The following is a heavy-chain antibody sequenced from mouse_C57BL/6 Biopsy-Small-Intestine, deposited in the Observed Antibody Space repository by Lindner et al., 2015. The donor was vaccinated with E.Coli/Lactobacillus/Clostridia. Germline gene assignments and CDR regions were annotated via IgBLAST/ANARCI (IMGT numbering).Heavy chain of an antibody. CDR1: GFTLSDYG. CDR3: ARWLLLYYAMDY. J-gene: IGHJ4*01. V-gene: IGHV5-17*01. CDR2: ISSGSSTI. D-gene: IGHD2-3*01. Sequence: VQLQESGGGLVKPGGSLKLSCAASGFTLSDYGMHWVRQAPEKGLEWVAYISSGSSTIYYADTVKGRFTISRDNAKNTPFLQMTSLRSEDTAMYYCARWLLLYYAMDYWGQGTSVTVSS.